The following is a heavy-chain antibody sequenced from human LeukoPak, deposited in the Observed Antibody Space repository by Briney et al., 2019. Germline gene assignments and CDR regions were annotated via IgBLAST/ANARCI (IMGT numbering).Heavy chain of an antibody. CDR1: GFSFSSYS. D-gene: IGHD6-13*01. Sequence: GGSLRLSCAASGFSFSSYSMNWVRQAPGKGLEWVSSISSSSIYIFYSNSVKGRFTISRDNAKNSLYPQVNSLRADDTAVYYCVKVRSGAAAVGGDWGRGTLVTVSS. V-gene: IGHV3-21*01. CDR3: VKVRSGAAAVGGD. J-gene: IGHJ4*02. CDR2: ISSSSIYI.